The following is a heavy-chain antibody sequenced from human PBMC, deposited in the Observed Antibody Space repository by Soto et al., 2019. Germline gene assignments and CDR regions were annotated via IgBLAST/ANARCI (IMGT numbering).Heavy chain of an antibody. J-gene: IGHJ4*02. CDR1: GGSISSTRYF. CDR3: ASATKTLYSGNYDFDS. D-gene: IGHD1-26*01. V-gene: IGHV4-39*01. Sequence: QLQLQESGPGLVKPSETLSLTCTVSGGSISSTRYFWGWFRQPPGKGLEWIGTIYYNGITYYNPSLKSRVTVSVDTSKNQFSLKLNSVTAADTAVYYCASATKTLYSGNYDFDSWGQGTLVTVSS. CDR2: IYYNGIT.